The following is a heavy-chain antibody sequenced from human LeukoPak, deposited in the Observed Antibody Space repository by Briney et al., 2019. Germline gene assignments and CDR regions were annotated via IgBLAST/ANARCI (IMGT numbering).Heavy chain of an antibody. Sequence: AGGSLRLSCAAPGFIFDNYAIHWVRQAPGKGLEWASLISGDGGSTFYADSVRGRFTISRDNTRKSLSLQMSSLRSEDTALYYCARESETSGWYDYWGQGTLVTVSS. V-gene: IGHV3-43*02. CDR2: ISGDGGST. J-gene: IGHJ4*02. CDR1: GFIFDNYA. CDR3: ARESETSGWYDY. D-gene: IGHD6-19*01.